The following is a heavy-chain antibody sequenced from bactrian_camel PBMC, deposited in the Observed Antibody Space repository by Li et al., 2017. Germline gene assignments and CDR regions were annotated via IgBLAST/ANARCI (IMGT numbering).Heavy chain of an antibody. J-gene: IGHJ4*01. CDR3: AADGPTYDCYKGSWCYNY. CDR2: LNGGGGSI. D-gene: IGHD3*01. Sequence: VQLVESGGGSVQRGGSLRLSCSVSGDTVTKYCLGWFRQTPGKEREGIAALNGGGGSIVYANSVKGRFTVSRDDAKNALYLQMNDLQPEDTAMYYCAADGPTYDCYKGSWCYNYWGQGTQVTVS. V-gene: IGHV3S40*01. CDR1: GDTVTKYC.